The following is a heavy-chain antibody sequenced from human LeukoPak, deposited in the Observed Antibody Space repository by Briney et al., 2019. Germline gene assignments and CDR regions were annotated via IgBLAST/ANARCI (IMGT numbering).Heavy chain of an antibody. CDR1: GFTFSNYW. D-gene: IGHD6-6*01. J-gene: IGHJ3*02. CDR2: IKQDGSEK. V-gene: IGHV3-7*01. Sequence: GGSLRLSCAASGFTFSNYWMTWVRQGPGKGLEWVANIKQDGSEKYYVDSVKGRFTISRDNAKNSLYLQMNSLRVEDTAVYYCARDQYSSSNDAFDIWGQGTMVTVSS. CDR3: ARDQYSSSNDAFDI.